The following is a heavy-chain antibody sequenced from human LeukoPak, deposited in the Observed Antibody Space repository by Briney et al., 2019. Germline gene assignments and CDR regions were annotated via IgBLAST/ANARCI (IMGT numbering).Heavy chain of an antibody. V-gene: IGHV3-66*01. D-gene: IGHD1-26*01. CDR3: ARVGHRHGHYFDF. CDR1: GFTFSRNY. Sequence: PGGSLRLSYEASGFTFSRNYMAWVRQAPGKGLEWVSVIYSVGSTYYADSVKGRFIISRDDSKSTLYLQMNTLRAEDTAVYHCARVGHRHGHYFDFWGQGTLATVSS. J-gene: IGHJ4*02. CDR2: IYSVGST.